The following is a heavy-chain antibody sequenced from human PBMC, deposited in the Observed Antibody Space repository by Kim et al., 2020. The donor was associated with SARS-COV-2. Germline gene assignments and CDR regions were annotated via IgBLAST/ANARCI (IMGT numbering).Heavy chain of an antibody. CDR2: IWYDGSNK. V-gene: IGHV3-33*01. CDR1: GFTFSRYG. Sequence: GGSLRLSCAASGFTFSRYGMHWVRQAPGKGLEWVAVIWYDGSNKYYADSVKGRFTISRDNSKNTLYLQMNSLRAEDTAVYYCARDDYDSSGLYYDYYGMDVWGQGTTVTVSS. CDR3: ARDDYDSSGLYYDYYGMDV. J-gene: IGHJ6*02. D-gene: IGHD3-22*01.